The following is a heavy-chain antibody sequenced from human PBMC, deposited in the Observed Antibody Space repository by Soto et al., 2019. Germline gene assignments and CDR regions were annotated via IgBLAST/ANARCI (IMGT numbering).Heavy chain of an antibody. V-gene: IGHV4-31*03. CDR1: GGSISSGGYY. J-gene: IGHJ5*02. CDR2: IYYSGST. D-gene: IGHD6-6*01. CDR3: ARRSSSSLGSLFDP. Sequence: SETLSLTCTVSGGSISSGGYYWSWIRQHPGKGLEWIGYIYYSGSTYYNPSLKSRVTISVDTSKNQFSLKLSSVTPTDTAVYYCARRSSSSLGSLFDPWGRGIRVTVSS.